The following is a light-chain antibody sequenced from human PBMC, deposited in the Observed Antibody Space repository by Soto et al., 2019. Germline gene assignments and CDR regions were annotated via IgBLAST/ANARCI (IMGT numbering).Light chain of an antibody. CDR3: QQRHNWPIT. CDR2: DTS. CDR1: QTIRGL. Sequence: EIVLTQSPATLSLSPGERATLSCRTSQTIRGLLNWYQQRPGQAPRLLIYDTSNRATDIPARFSGSGSGTDFITTISSLDPEDFRVYFSQQRHNWPITFGQGTPLDIK. J-gene: IGKJ5*01. V-gene: IGKV3-11*01.